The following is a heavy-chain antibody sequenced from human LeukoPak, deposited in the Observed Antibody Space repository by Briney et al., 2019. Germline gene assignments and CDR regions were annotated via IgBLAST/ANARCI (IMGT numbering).Heavy chain of an antibody. V-gene: IGHV1-46*01. CDR1: GYTFTSYY. J-gene: IGHJ6*03. CDR3: ARVAAEVVGVPGAIGFGWLRRDYYYMDV. D-gene: IGHD2-2*02. CDR2: INPSGGST. Sequence: ASVKVSCKASGYTFTSYYMHWVRQAPGEGLEWMGVINPSGGSTSYAQKFQGRVTMTRDMSTSTVYMELSSLRSEDTAVYYCARVAAEVVGVPGAIGFGWLRRDYYYMDVWGKGTTVTVSS.